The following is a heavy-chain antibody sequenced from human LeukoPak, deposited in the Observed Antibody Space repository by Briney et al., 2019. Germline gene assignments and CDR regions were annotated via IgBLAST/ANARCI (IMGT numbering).Heavy chain of an antibody. Sequence: SQTLSLTCAISGDSVSSNSAAWNWIRRSPSRGLEWLGRIYYRSKWFNNYAVSVRSRISINPDTSKNHFSLQLNSVTPEDTAVYYRARGRPLMGAAQNAFDIWGQGTMVTVSS. V-gene: IGHV6-1*01. D-gene: IGHD1-26*01. CDR2: IYYRSKWFN. CDR3: ARGRPLMGAAQNAFDI. CDR1: GDSVSSNSAA. J-gene: IGHJ3*02.